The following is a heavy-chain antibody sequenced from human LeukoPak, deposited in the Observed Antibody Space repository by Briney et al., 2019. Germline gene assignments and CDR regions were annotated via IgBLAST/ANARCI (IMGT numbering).Heavy chain of an antibody. CDR3: ARAYCTNGLCYEGYFDY. CDR2: IIPIFGTA. J-gene: IGHJ4*02. D-gene: IGHD2-8*01. V-gene: IGHV1-69*13. Sequence: GASVKVSCKASGGTFSSYAISWVRQAPGQGLEWMGGIIPIFGTANYAQKFQGRVTITADESTSTAYMELSSLRSEDTAVYYCARAYCTNGLCYEGYFDYWGQGTLVTVSS. CDR1: GGTFSSYA.